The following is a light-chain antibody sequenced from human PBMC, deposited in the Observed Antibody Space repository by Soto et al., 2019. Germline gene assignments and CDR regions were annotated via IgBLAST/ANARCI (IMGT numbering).Light chain of an antibody. CDR1: HSVGSN. Sequence: VITHSPTTLSVSPWATATLSFRASHSVGSNLAWYQQNPGQAPRLLIYGASNRATGIPDRFSGSGSGTDFTLTISSLQSEDFAVYNCQQYNKWPRTFGQG. CDR3: QQYNKWPRT. J-gene: IGKJ2*01. V-gene: IGKV3D-15*01. CDR2: GAS.